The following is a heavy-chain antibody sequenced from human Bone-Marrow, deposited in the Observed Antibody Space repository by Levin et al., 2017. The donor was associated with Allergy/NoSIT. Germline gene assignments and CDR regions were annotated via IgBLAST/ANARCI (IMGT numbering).Heavy chain of an antibody. Sequence: GESLKISCAASGFTFGASAMGWVRQAPGKGLEWVGFIRSQGYGGADYAPSVRGRFTISRDDSKRIAYLQMNSLEIADTAVYYCTRVDVVMMTAPYYFDYWGQGTVVTVSS. CDR3: TRVDVVMMTAPYYFDY. CDR1: GFTFGASA. J-gene: IGHJ4*02. CDR2: IRSQGYGGA. D-gene: IGHD2-21*02. V-gene: IGHV3-49*04.